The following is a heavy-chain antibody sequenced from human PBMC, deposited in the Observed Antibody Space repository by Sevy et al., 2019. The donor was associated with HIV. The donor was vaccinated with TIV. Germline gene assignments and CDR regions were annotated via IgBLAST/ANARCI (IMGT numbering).Heavy chain of an antibody. Sequence: QLRETLSLTCTVSGGSISSSGYYWGWIRQPPGKGLEWIGTIYYSGTTYYNPSLKSPVTISVDTSKSQFSLKLSSVTAADTAVYYCARHRTEYADKGRGIDYWGQGTLVTVSS. CDR1: GGSISSSGYY. V-gene: IGHV4-39*01. D-gene: IGHD2-2*01. CDR2: IYYSGTT. CDR3: ARHRTEYADKGRGIDY. J-gene: IGHJ4*02.